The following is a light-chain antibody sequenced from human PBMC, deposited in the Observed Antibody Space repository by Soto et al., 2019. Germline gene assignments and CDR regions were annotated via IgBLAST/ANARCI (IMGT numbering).Light chain of an antibody. V-gene: IGKV3-20*01. Sequence: EIVLTQSPGTLSLSPGERATLSCRASQSVSSSYLAWYQQKPGQAPRLLIYGASSRSTGIPDRCSGSGSRTDFTFTISRLEPEDLAVYYCPQYGRSPSLYTFGQGTKLQIK. CDR3: PQYGRSPSLYT. J-gene: IGKJ2*01. CDR1: QSVSSSY. CDR2: GAS.